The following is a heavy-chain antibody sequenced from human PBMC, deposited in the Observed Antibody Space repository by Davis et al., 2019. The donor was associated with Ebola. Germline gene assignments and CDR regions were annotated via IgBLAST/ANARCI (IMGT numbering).Heavy chain of an antibody. CDR3: ARDGSRGWDYYYYYGMDV. CDR2: ISSSSSTI. V-gene: IGHV3-48*04. D-gene: IGHD6-19*01. CDR1: GFTFSSYS. Sequence: GESLKISCAASGFTFSSYSMNWVRQAPGKGLEWVSYISSSSSTIYYADSVKGRFTISRDNAKNSLYLQMNSLRAEDTAVYYCARDGSRGWDYYYYYGMDVWGQGTTVTVSS. J-gene: IGHJ6*02.